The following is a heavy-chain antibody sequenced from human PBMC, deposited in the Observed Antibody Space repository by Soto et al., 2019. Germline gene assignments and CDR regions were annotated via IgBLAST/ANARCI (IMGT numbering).Heavy chain of an antibody. CDR2: LYFIGNT. CDR3: ARQAGFGESLFVGYFDY. Sequence: PSETLSLTCTVSGDSISSSRYYWGWIRQPPGKGLEWIGSLYFIGNTYYNPSLKSRLTISVDTSKNRFSLQLSSVTAADTAMYYCARQAGFGESLFVGYFDYSGQGSRVTVAS. J-gene: IGHJ4*02. V-gene: IGHV4-39*01. CDR1: GDSISSSRYY. D-gene: IGHD3-10*01.